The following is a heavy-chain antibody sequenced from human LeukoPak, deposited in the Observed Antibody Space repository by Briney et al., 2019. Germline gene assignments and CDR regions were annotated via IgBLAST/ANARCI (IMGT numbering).Heavy chain of an antibody. D-gene: IGHD3-10*01. Sequence: ASVKVSCKASGYTFTSYGISWVRQAPGQGLEWMGWISTYNGDTNYAQKLQGRVTMTTDTSTSTAYMELRSLRSDDTAVYYCAREELWFGGLFSNWFDPWGQGTLVTVSS. CDR3: AREELWFGGLFSNWFDP. CDR2: ISTYNGDT. V-gene: IGHV1-18*01. J-gene: IGHJ5*02. CDR1: GYTFTSYG.